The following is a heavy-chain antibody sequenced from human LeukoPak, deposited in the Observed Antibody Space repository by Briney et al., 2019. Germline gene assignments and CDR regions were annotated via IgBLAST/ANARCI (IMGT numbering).Heavy chain of an antibody. D-gene: IGHD2-21*01. V-gene: IGHV3-30*02. CDR2: IAHHGNNR. Sequence: GGSLRLSCTTSGFTFSVSAMHWVRQGPGKGPEWVAYIAHHGNNRYYVDSVKGRFTISRDNSKGVLYLQMNSLRGDDTAIYYCAKDGSWSCTDWGQGTLVTVAP. CDR3: AKDGSWSCTD. CDR1: GFTFSVSA. J-gene: IGHJ4*02.